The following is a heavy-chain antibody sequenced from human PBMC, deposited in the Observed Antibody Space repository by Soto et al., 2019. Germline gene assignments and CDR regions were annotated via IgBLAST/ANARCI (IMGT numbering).Heavy chain of an antibody. Sequence: ASVKVSCKASGYTFTDYYVHWLRQAPGPGLEWVGWINPNSGDTKYAQKFQGRVTLTRDTSITTAYMELRSLESDDTAVFYCARERLTPNDKGDFYHYGLDVWGQGTTVTVSS. CDR1: GYTFTDYY. J-gene: IGHJ6*02. CDR3: ARERLTPNDKGDFYHYGLDV. D-gene: IGHD3-22*01. CDR2: INPNSGDT. V-gene: IGHV1-2*02.